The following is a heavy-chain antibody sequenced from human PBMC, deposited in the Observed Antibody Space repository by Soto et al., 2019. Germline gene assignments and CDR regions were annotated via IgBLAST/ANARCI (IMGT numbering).Heavy chain of an antibody. CDR3: ATREGLDNIKGWDY. CDR2: IIPIVGIA. Sequence: ASVKVSCKASGGTFSSYTFSWVRQAPGQGLEWMGRIIPIVGIANYAQKFQGRVTITADKSTSTTYMELSSLRSEDTAVYYCATREGLDNIKGWDYWGQGTLVTVSS. J-gene: IGHJ4*02. V-gene: IGHV1-69*02. D-gene: IGHD6-19*01. CDR1: GGTFSSYT.